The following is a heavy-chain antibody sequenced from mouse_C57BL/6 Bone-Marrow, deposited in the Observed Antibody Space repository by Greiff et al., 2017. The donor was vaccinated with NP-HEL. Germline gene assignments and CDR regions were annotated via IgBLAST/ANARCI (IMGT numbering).Heavy chain of an antibody. D-gene: IGHD1-1*01. CDR3: AREYYGSSYVDY. Sequence: EVKLVESEGGLVQPGSSMKLSCTASGFTFSDYYMAWVRQVPEKGLEWVANINYDGSSTYYLDSLKSRFIISRDNAKNILYLQMSSLKSEDTATYYCAREYYGSSYVDYWGQGTTLTVSS. CDR2: INYDGSST. CDR1: GFTFSDYY. J-gene: IGHJ2*01. V-gene: IGHV5-16*01.